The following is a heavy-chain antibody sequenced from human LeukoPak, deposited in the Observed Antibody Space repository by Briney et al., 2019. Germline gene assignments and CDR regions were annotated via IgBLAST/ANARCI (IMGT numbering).Heavy chain of an antibody. Sequence: GGSLRLSCATSGFHFTNYAMSWVRQAPGKGLEWVSALSGSGSSTYYADSVKGRFTISRDNSKNALYLQMNSLRAEDTAVYYCAKVAGCGCSGGSCYCVDYWGQGTLVTVSS. D-gene: IGHD2-15*01. CDR1: GFHFTNYA. CDR3: AKVAGCGCSGGSCYCVDY. J-gene: IGHJ4*02. CDR2: LSGSGSST. V-gene: IGHV3-23*01.